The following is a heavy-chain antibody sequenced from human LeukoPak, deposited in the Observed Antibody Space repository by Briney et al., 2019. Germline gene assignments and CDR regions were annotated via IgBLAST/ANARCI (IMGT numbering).Heavy chain of an antibody. J-gene: IGHJ6*02. D-gene: IGHD3-10*01. CDR1: GFTFSSYA. CDR2: ISYDGSNK. CDR3: AREGRGSGGLSSRYYYGMDV. V-gene: IGHV3-30-3*01. Sequence: PGGSLRLSCAASGFTFSSYAMHWVRQAPGKGLEWVAVISYDGSNKYYADSVKGRFTISRDNSKNTLYLQMNSLRAEDTAVYYCAREGRGSGGLSSRYYYGMDVWGQGTTVTVSS.